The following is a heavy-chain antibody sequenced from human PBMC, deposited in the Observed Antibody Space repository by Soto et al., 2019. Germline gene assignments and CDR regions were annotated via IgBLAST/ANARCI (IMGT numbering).Heavy chain of an antibody. V-gene: IGHV3-30*18. CDR3: AKAPLRFLEWLSYFDY. Sequence: GGSLRLSCAASGFTFSSYGMHWVRQAPGKGLEWVAVISYDGSNKYYADSVKGRFTISRDNSKNTLCLQMNSLRAEDTAVYYCAKAPLRFLEWLSYFDYWGQGTLVTVSS. CDR1: GFTFSSYG. CDR2: ISYDGSNK. J-gene: IGHJ4*02. D-gene: IGHD3-3*01.